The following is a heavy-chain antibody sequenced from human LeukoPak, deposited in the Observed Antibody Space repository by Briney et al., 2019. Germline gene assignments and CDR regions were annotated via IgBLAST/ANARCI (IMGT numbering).Heavy chain of an antibody. CDR2: ISDSGGST. V-gene: IGHV3-23*01. Sequence: GGSLRLSCAASGFTFSSYAMSWVRQDPGKGLEWISAISDSGGSTYYADSVKGRFTISRDNSKNTLYLQMNSLRAEDTAVYYCARNPTSKLELLYFDYWGQGTLVTVSS. D-gene: IGHD1-7*01. CDR1: GFTFSSYA. J-gene: IGHJ4*02. CDR3: ARNPTSKLELLYFDY.